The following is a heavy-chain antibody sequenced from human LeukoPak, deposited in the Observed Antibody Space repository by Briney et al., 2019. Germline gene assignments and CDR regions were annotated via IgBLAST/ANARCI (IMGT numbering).Heavy chain of an antibody. D-gene: IGHD3-16*02. CDR1: GYSFTSHY. CDR2: INPSGSST. Sequence: ASVKVSCKASGYSFTSHYMHWVRQAPGQGLEWLGLINPSGSSTLYAQKFQGRVNMTRDMSTTTDYMELSSLRSEDTAVYYCARDNSVGDIAWWFDPWGQGTLVTVSS. J-gene: IGHJ5*02. CDR3: ARDNSVGDIAWWFDP. V-gene: IGHV1-46*01.